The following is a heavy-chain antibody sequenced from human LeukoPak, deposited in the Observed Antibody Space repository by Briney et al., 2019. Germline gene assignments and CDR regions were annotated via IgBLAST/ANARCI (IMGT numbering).Heavy chain of an antibody. CDR2: IYSGGST. J-gene: IGHJ4*02. V-gene: IGHV3-53*01. D-gene: IGHD1-26*01. CDR1: GFTFSDYY. CDR3: ARDRGDY. Sequence: GGSLRLSCAASGFTFSDYYMSWIRRAPGKGLEWVSVIYSGGSTYYADSVKGRFTISRDNSKNTLYLQMNSLRAEDTAVYYCARDRGDYWGQGTLVTVSS.